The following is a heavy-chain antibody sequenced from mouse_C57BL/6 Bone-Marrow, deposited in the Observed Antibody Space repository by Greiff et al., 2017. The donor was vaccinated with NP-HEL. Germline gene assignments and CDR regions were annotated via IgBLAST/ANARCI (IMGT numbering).Heavy chain of an antibody. Sequence: LVESGPELVKPGASVKLSCKASGYTFTSYDINWVKQRPGQGLEWIGWIYPRDGSTKYNEKFKGKATLTVDTSSSTAYMELHSLTSEDSAVYFCARRPLYYPYAMDYWGQGTSVTVSS. V-gene: IGHV1-85*01. D-gene: IGHD2-1*01. CDR1: GYTFTSYD. CDR2: IYPRDGST. CDR3: ARRPLYYPYAMDY. J-gene: IGHJ4*01.